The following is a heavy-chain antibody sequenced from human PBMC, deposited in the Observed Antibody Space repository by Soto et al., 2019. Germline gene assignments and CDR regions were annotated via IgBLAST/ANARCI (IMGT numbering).Heavy chain of an antibody. CDR3: ARPLVAPVAGPYYYGMDV. J-gene: IGHJ6*02. Sequence: GGSLRLSCTASGFTFNSYGFNWVRQAPGKGLEWVAVIWYDGNTKYYADSVKGRFTISRDNLRSTVYLQMNSLTAEDTAVYYCARPLVAPVAGPYYYGMDVWGQGTTVTVS. V-gene: IGHV3-33*01. CDR2: IWYDGNTK. CDR1: GFTFNSYG. D-gene: IGHD6-19*01.